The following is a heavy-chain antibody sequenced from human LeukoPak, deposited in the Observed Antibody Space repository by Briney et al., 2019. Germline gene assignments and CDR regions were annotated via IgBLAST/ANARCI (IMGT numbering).Heavy chain of an antibody. CDR2: INSVSTI. CDR1: GFTFSPYS. J-gene: IGHJ4*02. CDR3: ARSVAGSFDY. V-gene: IGHV3-48*01. D-gene: IGHD6-19*01. Sequence: GGSLRLSCAASGFTFSPYSMNWVRQAPGKGLEWVSYINSVSTIHYADSVKGRFTISRDNAKNSVHLQMKSLRAEDTAVYYCARSVAGSFDYWGQGTLVTVSS.